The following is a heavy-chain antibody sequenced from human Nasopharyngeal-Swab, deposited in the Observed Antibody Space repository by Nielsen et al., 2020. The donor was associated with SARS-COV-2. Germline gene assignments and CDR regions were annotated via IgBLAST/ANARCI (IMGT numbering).Heavy chain of an antibody. CDR3: ARSGDSNYRRPPYYYYYMDV. Sequence: WVRQAPGQGLEWMGGIIPIFGTANYAQRFQGRVTITADKSTSTAYTELSSLRSEDTAVYYCARSGDSNYRRPPYYYYYMDVWGKGTTVTVSS. V-gene: IGHV1-69*06. J-gene: IGHJ6*03. D-gene: IGHD6-13*01. CDR2: IIPIFGTA.